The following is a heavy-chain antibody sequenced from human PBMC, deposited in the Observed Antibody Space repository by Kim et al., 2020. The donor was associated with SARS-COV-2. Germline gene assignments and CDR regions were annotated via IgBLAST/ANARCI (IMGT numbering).Heavy chain of an antibody. CDR3: ATYYYDSIDFDY. CDR2: VYYTGST. CDR1: GGSISSSSYY. D-gene: IGHD3-22*01. J-gene: IGHJ4*02. V-gene: IGHV4-39*01. Sequence: SETLSLTCTVSGGSISSSSYYWGWIRRPPGKGLEWIGSVYYTGSTYYNPSLKSRVTISVDTSKNQFSLRLSSVTTADTALYYCATYYYDSIDFDYWGQGT.